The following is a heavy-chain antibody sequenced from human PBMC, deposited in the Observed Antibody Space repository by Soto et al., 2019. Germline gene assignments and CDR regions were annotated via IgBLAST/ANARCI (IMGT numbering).Heavy chain of an antibody. V-gene: IGHV4-30-4*01. CDR2: IYYSGST. Sequence: SETLSLTCTVSGGSISSGDYYWSWIRQPPGKGLEWIGYIYYSGSTYYNPSLKSRVTISVDTSKNQFSLKLSSVTAADTAVYYCARNAEQLVGYYGMDVWGQGTTVTVSS. J-gene: IGHJ6*02. CDR3: ARNAEQLVGYYGMDV. CDR1: GGSISSGDYY. D-gene: IGHD6-6*01.